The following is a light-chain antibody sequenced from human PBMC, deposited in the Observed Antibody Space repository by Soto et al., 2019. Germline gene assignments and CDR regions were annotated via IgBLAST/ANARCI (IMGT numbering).Light chain of an antibody. CDR3: QQYGRSPLT. J-gene: IGKJ4*01. CDR1: QSVSSNY. CDR2: GAS. V-gene: IGKV3-20*01. Sequence: EIVLTQSPGTLSLSPGERATLSCRASQSVSSNYLAWYRQKPGQAPRLLIYGASSRAIGIPDRFSGSGSGTDCTLTISRLEHADFAVYYCQQYGRSPLTFGGGTKVELK.